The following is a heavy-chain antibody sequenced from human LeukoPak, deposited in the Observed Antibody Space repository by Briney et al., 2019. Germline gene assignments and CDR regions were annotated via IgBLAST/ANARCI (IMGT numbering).Heavy chain of an antibody. V-gene: IGHV3-74*01. Sequence: GRSLRLSCAASVFTFSGYWMHWVREAPRNGRMWFSRINSDGRTTSYADSVKGRFTISRANAKNTLYLQLNSLRAEDTAVYYSARESGIRWLGFEYWGQRTLVTVSS. D-gene: IGHD3-10*01. CDR2: INSDGRTT. J-gene: IGHJ4*02. CDR1: VFTFSGYW. CDR3: ARESGIRWLGFEY.